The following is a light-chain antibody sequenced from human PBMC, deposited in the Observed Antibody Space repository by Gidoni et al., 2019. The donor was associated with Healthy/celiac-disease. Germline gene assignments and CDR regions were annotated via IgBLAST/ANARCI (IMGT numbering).Light chain of an antibody. J-gene: IGKJ4*01. Sequence: ETVLTQSPVTLSVSSGERAAPSCRASETIDYKLAWYHQKPGQAPRLLIYGASIRATGVPDRFRGSGSGTEFTLTISSLQSEDFAFYYCQQYSNWPPFTFGGGTKVEMK. V-gene: IGKV3-15*01. CDR1: ETIDYK. CDR3: QQYSNWPPFT. CDR2: GAS.